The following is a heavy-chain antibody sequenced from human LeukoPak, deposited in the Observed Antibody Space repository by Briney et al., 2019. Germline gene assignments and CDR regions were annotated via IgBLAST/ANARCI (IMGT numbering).Heavy chain of an antibody. CDR3: ARDPADYGDHDGY. J-gene: IGHJ4*02. Sequence: PGGSLRLPCAASGFTFRSAAMTWVRQGPEKGLQWVSSISSSSSYIYYADSVKGRFTTSRDNAKNSLYLQMNSLRAEDTAVYYCARDPADYGDHDGYWGQGTLVTVSS. CDR2: ISSSSSYI. D-gene: IGHD4-17*01. V-gene: IGHV3-21*01. CDR1: GFTFRSAA.